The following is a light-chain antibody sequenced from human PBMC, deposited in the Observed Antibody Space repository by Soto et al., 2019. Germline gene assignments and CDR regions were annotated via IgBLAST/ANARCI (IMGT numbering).Light chain of an antibody. Sequence: EIVLTQSPGTLSLSPGERATLSGRASQSVRSTYVAWYQQKPGQAPRLLIFDASSRATGIPDRFSGSGSGTDFSLTISRLAPEDLAVYYCHQYGTSPATFGQGTKVEIK. CDR1: QSVRSTY. J-gene: IGKJ1*01. V-gene: IGKV3-20*01. CDR2: DAS. CDR3: HQYGTSPAT.